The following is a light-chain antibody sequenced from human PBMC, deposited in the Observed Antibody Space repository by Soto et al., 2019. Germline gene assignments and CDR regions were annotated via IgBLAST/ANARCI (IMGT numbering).Light chain of an antibody. J-gene: IGKJ1*01. Sequence: DIQLTQSPSSLSASVGSRVTITCRASQSITSYLNCYQQKPGKAPKLLIYAASTLQSGGPSRYRGRGSGPDFTLTISSLQPEDFTVYFCQQSYTTPRTFGQGTKVQMK. V-gene: IGKV1-39*01. CDR3: QQSYTTPRT. CDR2: AAS. CDR1: QSITSY.